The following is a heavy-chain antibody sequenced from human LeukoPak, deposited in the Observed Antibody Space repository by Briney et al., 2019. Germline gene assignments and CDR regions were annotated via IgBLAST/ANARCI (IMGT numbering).Heavy chain of an antibody. D-gene: IGHD6-19*01. Sequence: GGSLRLSCAASGFTFSSYGMHWVRQAPGKGLDWVAVIWYDGSNKYYADSVKGRFTISRDNSKNTLYLQMNSLRAEDTAVYYCARDRSSGWTTFSYYGMDVWGQGTTVTVSS. CDR2: IWYDGSNK. CDR1: GFTFSSYG. J-gene: IGHJ6*02. V-gene: IGHV3-33*01. CDR3: ARDRSSGWTTFSYYGMDV.